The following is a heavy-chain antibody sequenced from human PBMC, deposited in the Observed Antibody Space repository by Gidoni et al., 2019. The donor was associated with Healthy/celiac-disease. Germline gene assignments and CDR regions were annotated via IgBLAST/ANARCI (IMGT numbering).Heavy chain of an antibody. D-gene: IGHD3-10*01. CDR2: IKSKTDCGTT. CDR1: GFTFSNAW. J-gene: IGHJ5*02. Sequence: EVQLVESGGGLVKRGGSLRLSCTAAGFTFSNAWMSWVRPAPGKGLEWVGRIKSKTDCGTTDYAAPVTGRFTISRDDSKNTLYLQMNSLKTEDTAVYYCTTELLWFRYNWFDPWGQGTLVTVSS. CDR3: TTELLWFRYNWFDP. V-gene: IGHV3-15*01.